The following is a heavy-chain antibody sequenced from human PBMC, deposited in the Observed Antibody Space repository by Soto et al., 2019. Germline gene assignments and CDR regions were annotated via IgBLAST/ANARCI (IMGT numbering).Heavy chain of an antibody. CDR3: ARQNWNSPTYSYGMDV. Sequence: GESLKISCKGSGYSFTSYWISWVRQMPGKGLEWMGRIDPSDSYTNYSPSFQGHVTISADKSISTAYLQWSSLKASDTAMYYCARQNWNSPTYSYGMDVWGQGTTVTVSS. J-gene: IGHJ6*02. V-gene: IGHV5-10-1*01. CDR2: IDPSDSYT. CDR1: GYSFTSYW. D-gene: IGHD1-7*01.